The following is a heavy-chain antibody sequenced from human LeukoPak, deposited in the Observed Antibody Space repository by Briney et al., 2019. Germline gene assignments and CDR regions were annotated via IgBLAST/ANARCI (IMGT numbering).Heavy chain of an antibody. CDR3: ARQRRYNWNDEGERLFDY. J-gene: IGHJ4*02. D-gene: IGHD1-20*01. CDR2: IYYSGST. V-gene: IGHV4-39*01. CDR1: GGSISTTSYY. Sequence: ETLSLTCTVSGGSISTTSYYWGWIRQPPGKGLEWIGSIYYSGSTYYNPSLKSRVTISVDMSKNQFSLKLSSVTAADTAVYYCARQRRYNWNDEGERLFDYWGQGTLVTVSS.